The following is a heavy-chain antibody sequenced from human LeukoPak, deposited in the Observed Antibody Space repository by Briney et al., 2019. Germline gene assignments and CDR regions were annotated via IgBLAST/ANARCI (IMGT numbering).Heavy chain of an antibody. J-gene: IGHJ6*03. V-gene: IGHV4-61*02. D-gene: IGHD1-26*01. CDR2: IYTSGST. CDR1: GGSISSGSYC. Sequence: SETLSLTCTVSGGSISSGSYCWSWIRQPAGKGLEWIGRIYTSGSTNYNPSLKSRVTISVDTSKNQFSLKLSSVTAADTAVYYCAREELLQSYYYYYMDVWGKGTTVTVSS. CDR3: AREELLQSYYYYYMDV.